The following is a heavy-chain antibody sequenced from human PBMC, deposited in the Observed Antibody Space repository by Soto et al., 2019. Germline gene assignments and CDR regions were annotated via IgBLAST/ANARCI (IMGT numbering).Heavy chain of an antibody. D-gene: IGHD2-2*01. V-gene: IGHV1-2*04. CDR1: GYTFIGYY. CDR3: AKARGVSSARLITWFDP. CDR2: INPQTGAP. Sequence: QVQLIQSGAEARKPGASVKVSCKASGYTFIGYYIHWIRQAPGQGLEWMGYINPQTGAPTYAHKFKGSLTMARHTTIRTAYMEVKTLTSDDTAVYYCAKARGVSSARLITWFDPWGQGTLVSVSS. J-gene: IGHJ5*02.